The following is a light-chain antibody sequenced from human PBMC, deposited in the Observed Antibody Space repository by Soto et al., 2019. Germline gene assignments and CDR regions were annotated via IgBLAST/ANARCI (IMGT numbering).Light chain of an antibody. Sequence: EIQTTQSPSSLCESIGDIVTITGRASQSISTWLAWYQQKPGKDPKLLIYADSTLENGVPTRFSGTGSETEFTLTVSSLQPDDSATYYCKQYNDYITFGNGQRLAIK. CDR2: ADS. CDR1: QSISTW. J-gene: IGKJ5*01. CDR3: KQYNDYIT. V-gene: IGKV1-5*01.